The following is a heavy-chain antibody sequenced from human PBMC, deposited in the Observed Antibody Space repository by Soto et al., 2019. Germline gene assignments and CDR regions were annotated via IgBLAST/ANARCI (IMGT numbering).Heavy chain of an antibody. V-gene: IGHV1-69*13. D-gene: IGHD1-26*01. CDR2: IIPMFGTA. J-gene: IGHJ4*02. CDR1: GGTFSSYG. CDR3: ARSVGVTTLSYLDY. Sequence: ASVKVSCKASGGTFSSYGISWVRQAPGQGLGWMGGIIPMFGTATHTQDFQGRLTITADESTSTAYMELSSLRSEDTAVYFCARSVGVTTLSYLDYWGQGTLVTVSS.